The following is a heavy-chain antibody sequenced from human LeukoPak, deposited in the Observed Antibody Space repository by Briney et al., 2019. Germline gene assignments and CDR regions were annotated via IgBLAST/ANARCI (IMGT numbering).Heavy chain of an antibody. V-gene: IGHV4-59*01. CDR1: GGSISSYY. CDR2: IYYSGTT. Sequence: PSETLSLTCTVSGGSISSYYRSWIRQPPGRGLEWIGYIYYSGTTNYNPSLKSRVTISLDTSKNQFSLNLNSVTAADTAMYYCARGGSGYPNSRCFFDSWGQGTLVTVSS. J-gene: IGHJ4*02. CDR3: ARGGSGYPNSRCFFDS. D-gene: IGHD3-22*01.